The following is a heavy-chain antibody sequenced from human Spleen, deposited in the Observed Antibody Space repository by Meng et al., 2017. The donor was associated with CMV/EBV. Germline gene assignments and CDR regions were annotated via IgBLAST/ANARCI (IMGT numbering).Heavy chain of an antibody. CDR3: ARDPSYYFDY. V-gene: IGHV3-7*01. J-gene: IGHJ4*02. CDR2: IKEDGSDK. Sequence: GGSLRLSCAASGFTFRDFWMSWVRQAPGKGLEWVGNIKEDGSDKYYADSVKGRFTISRDNAKNSLYLQMNSLRAEDTAVYYCARDPSYYFDYWGQGTLVTVSS. D-gene: IGHD2-2*01. CDR1: GFTFRDFW.